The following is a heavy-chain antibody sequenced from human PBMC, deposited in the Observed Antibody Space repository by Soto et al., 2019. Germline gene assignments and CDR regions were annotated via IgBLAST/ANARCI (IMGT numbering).Heavy chain of an antibody. D-gene: IGHD5-18*01. J-gene: IGHJ4*02. Sequence: QVQLVESGGGVVQPGRSLRLSCAASGFTFSSYGMHWVRQAPGKGLEWVAVISYDGSNKYYADSVKGRFTISRDNSKNTQYLQMNRLRAEDTAVYYCAKGSTAMTYFDYWGQGTLVTVSS. CDR3: AKGSTAMTYFDY. CDR1: GFTFSSYG. CDR2: ISYDGSNK. V-gene: IGHV3-30*18.